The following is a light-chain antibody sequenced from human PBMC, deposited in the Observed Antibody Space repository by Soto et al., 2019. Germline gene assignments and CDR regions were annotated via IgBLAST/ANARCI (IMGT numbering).Light chain of an antibody. CDR2: KDD. Sequence: QPVLTQPPSASGTPGQRVTISCSGSSSNIGSNYVYWYQQFPGTAPKLLIYKDDQRPSGVPGRFSGSKSGTSASLAISGLRSEDEADYYCATWDDSLGGAVVFGGGTKVTVL. J-gene: IGLJ2*01. CDR1: SSNIGSNY. CDR3: ATWDDSLGGAVV. V-gene: IGLV1-47*01.